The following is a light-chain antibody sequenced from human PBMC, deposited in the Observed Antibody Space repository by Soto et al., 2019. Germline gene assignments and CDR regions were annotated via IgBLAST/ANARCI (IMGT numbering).Light chain of an antibody. CDR3: QQYHTWPIT. CDR2: GAS. CDR1: QGVSRK. J-gene: IGKJ4*01. V-gene: IGKV3-15*01. Sequence: ITQSPATLSVAPGERVTFSCRASQGVSRKLAWYQHKPGQAPRLLISGASTGATGIPARFSGSGSGTEFTLTISSLQSEDCAIYYCQQYHTWPITFGGGTKVDI.